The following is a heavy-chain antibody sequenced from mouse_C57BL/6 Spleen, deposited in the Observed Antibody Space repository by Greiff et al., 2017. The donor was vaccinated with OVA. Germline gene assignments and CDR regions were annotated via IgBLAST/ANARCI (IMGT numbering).Heavy chain of an antibody. CDR3: ARSGGSLLWYFDV. J-gene: IGHJ1*03. CDR1: GFTFSDYG. D-gene: IGHD1-1*02. Sequence: EVKLVESGGGLVKPGGSLKLSCAASGFTFSDYGMHWVRQAPEKGLEWVAYISSGSSTIYYADTVKGRFTISRDNANSTLFRQMTRLRSEDTAMDYCARSGGSLLWYFDVWGTGTTVTVSS. V-gene: IGHV5-17*01. CDR2: ISSGSSTI.